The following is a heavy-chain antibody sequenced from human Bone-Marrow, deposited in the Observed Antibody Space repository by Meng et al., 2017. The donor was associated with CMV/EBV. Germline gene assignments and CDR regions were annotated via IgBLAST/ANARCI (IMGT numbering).Heavy chain of an antibody. V-gene: IGHV2-26*01. CDR1: GFSLSNTTMG. J-gene: IGHJ5*02. CDR2: IFSNDEK. CDR3: ERICRELRFLEWLEWLDP. D-gene: IGHD3-3*01. Sequence: SGHTLVKPTETLTLTCTVSGFSLSNTTMGVSWIRQPPGKALEWLAHIFSNDEKSYTTSLKSRLTISKDTSKSQVVLTMTNMDPVDTATHYCERICRELRFLEWLEWLDPWGQGTLVTVSS.